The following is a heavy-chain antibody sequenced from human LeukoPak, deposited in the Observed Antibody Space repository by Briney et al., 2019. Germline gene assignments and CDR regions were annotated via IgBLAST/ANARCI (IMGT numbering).Heavy chain of an antibody. CDR3: AREEAGDYYDSSGWFDY. J-gene: IGHJ4*02. Sequence: GGSLRLSCATSGFTFSSYWMSWVRQAPGKGLEWVANIHQDGSEKYYVDSVKGRFTISRDNAKNSLYLQMNSLRAEDTAVYYCAREEAGDYYDSSGWFDYWGQGTLVTVSS. D-gene: IGHD3-22*01. CDR2: IHQDGSEK. CDR1: GFTFSSYW. V-gene: IGHV3-7*03.